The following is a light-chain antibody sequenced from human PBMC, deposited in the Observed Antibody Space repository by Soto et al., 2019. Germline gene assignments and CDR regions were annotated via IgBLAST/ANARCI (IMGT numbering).Light chain of an antibody. CDR1: QSVLYISDNKNY. V-gene: IGKV4-1*01. CDR3: QQYYTTPTWT. Sequence: DIVRTQSPDSLAVSLGERATISGKSSQSVLYISDNKNYLAWYQQKPGQPPKLLIYWASTRESGVPDRFSGSGSGTDFTLTISSLQAEDVAVYYCQQYYTTPTWTFGQGTKVEIK. CDR2: WAS. J-gene: IGKJ1*01.